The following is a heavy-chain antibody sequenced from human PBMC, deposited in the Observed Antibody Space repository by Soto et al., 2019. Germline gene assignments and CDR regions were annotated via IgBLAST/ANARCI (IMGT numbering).Heavy chain of an antibody. CDR3: ASHYYDSSGYYAQFDY. D-gene: IGHD3-22*01. CDR2: IYYSGST. CDR1: GGSISSYY. Sequence: QVQLQESGPGLVKPSETLSLTCTVSGGSISSYYWSWIRQPPGKGLESIGYIYYSGSTNYNPSLKSRVTISVDTSKNQFSLKLSSVTAADTAVYYCASHYYDSSGYYAQFDYWGQGTLVTVSS. J-gene: IGHJ4*02. V-gene: IGHV4-59*01.